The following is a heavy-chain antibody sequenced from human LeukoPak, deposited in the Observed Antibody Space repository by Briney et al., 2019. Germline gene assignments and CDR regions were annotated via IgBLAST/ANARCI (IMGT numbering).Heavy chain of an antibody. D-gene: IGHD3-22*01. J-gene: IGHJ3*01. CDR2: IYYSGST. Sequence: PSETLSLTCTVSGGSTSSYYWSWIRQPPGKGLEWIGYIYYSGSTNYNPSLKSRVTISVDTSKNQFSLKLSSVTAADTAVYYCARGPYYYYDSWGQGTMVTVSS. CDR1: GGSTSSYY. CDR3: ARGPYYYYDS. V-gene: IGHV4-59*08.